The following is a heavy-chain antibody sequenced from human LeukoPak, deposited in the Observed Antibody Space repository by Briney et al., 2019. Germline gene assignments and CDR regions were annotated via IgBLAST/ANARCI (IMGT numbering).Heavy chain of an antibody. V-gene: IGHV3-53*01. CDR3: ARTHPTGYFDY. CDR2: IHDGGIT. J-gene: IGHJ4*02. D-gene: IGHD1-14*01. Sequence: GGSLRLSCAVSGFTFNNYAMNWVRQAPGKGLECVSVIHDGGITYYADSVKGRFTISRDNSKNTVYLQMNSLRAGDTAVYYCARTHPTGYFDYWGQGTLVTVSS. CDR1: GFTFNNYA.